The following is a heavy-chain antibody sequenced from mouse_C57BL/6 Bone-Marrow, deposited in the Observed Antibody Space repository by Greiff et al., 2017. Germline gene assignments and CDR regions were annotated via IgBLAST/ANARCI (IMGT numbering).Heavy chain of an antibody. D-gene: IGHD4-1*01. V-gene: IGHV1-55*01. CDR3: ARSSPLGGSFDY. CDR1: GYSFTSYW. Sequence: QVQLQQPGAELVKPGASVQMSCTASGYSFTSYWITWVKQRPGPGLEWIGDIYPTSGRTNYNEKFKSKAIRTVDTSSNTAYMQLSSLTSEDSAVFCCARSSPLGGSFDYWGQGTTLTVSS. J-gene: IGHJ2*01. CDR2: IYPTSGRT.